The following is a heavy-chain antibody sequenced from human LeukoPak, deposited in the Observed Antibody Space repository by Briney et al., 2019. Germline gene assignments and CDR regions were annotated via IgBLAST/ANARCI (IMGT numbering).Heavy chain of an antibody. V-gene: IGHV4-61*02. D-gene: IGHD3-22*01. Sequence: SETLPLTCTVSGGSISSGSYYWSWIRQPAGKGLEWIGRIYTSGSTNYNPSLKSRVTISVDTSKNQFSLKLSSVTAADTAVYYCASRGDYYDSSGYYEHWGQGTLVTVSS. J-gene: IGHJ1*01. CDR3: ASRGDYYDSSGYYEH. CDR1: GGSISSGSYY. CDR2: IYTSGST.